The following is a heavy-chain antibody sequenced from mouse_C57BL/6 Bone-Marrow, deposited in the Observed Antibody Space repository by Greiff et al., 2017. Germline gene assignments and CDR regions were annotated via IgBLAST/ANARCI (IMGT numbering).Heavy chain of an antibody. CDR3: ARTAQAYYFDY. D-gene: IGHD3-2*02. CDR1: GFTFSSYA. J-gene: IGHJ2*01. Sequence: DVKLVESGGGLVKPGGSLKLSCAASGFTFSSYAMSWVRQTPEKRLEWVATISDGGSYTYYPDNVKGRFTISRDNAKNNLYLQMSQLKSEDTAMYYCARTAQAYYFDYWGQGTTLTVSS. CDR2: ISDGGSYT. V-gene: IGHV5-4*03.